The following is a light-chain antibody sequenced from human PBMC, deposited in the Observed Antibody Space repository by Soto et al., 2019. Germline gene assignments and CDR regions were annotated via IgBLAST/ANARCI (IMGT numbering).Light chain of an antibody. V-gene: IGLV2-11*02. CDR2: DVT. Sequence: QSALTQPRSVSGAPGQSVAISCSGTSSDFGGYAYVSWSQQHPGKAPKLIIYDVTKRPSGVPDRFSGSKSGNTASLTISGPQAEDGAVYSCCLCAGTDSWHFGGG. CDR3: CLCAGTDSWH. CDR1: SSDFGGYAY. J-gene: IGLJ2*01.